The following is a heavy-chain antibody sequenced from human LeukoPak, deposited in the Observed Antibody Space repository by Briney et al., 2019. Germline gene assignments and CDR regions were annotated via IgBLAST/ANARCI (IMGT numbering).Heavy chain of an antibody. J-gene: IGHJ4*02. CDR1: GFTFNDYA. Sequence: PGRSLRLSCAASGFTFNDYAMHWVRQAPGKGLEWVSGINWNSGSIGYADSVKGRFTISRDNAKNSLYLQMNSLRAEDTALYYCAKDIGVGYSSKAALFDYWGQGTLVTVSS. CDR3: AKDIGVGYSSKAALFDY. CDR2: INWNSGSI. V-gene: IGHV3-9*01. D-gene: IGHD5-18*01.